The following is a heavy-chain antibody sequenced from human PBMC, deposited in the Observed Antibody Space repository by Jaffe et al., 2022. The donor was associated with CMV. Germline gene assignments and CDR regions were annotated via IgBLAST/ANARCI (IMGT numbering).Heavy chain of an antibody. Sequence: QLQLQESGPGLVKPSETLSLTCTVSGGSISSSSYYWGWIRQPPGKGLEWIGSIYYSGSTYYNPSLKSRVTISVDTSKNQFSLKLSSVTAADTAVYYCAREGGLGVRGVLSSSYYYYGMDVWGQGTTVTVSS. D-gene: IGHD3-10*01. V-gene: IGHV4-39*02. CDR3: AREGGLGVRGVLSSSYYYYGMDV. J-gene: IGHJ6*02. CDR2: IYYSGST. CDR1: GGSISSSSYY.